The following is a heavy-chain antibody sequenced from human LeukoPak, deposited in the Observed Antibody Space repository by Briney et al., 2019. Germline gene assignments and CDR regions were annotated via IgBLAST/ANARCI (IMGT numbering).Heavy chain of an antibody. Sequence: GSLRLSCAASGFTFSDYYMSWIRQAPGKGLDWVSYISSSGSTIYYADSVKGRFTISRDNAKNSLYLQMNSLRAEDTAVYYCARDTSGYRPYLDYWGQGTLVTVSS. J-gene: IGHJ4*02. CDR2: ISSSGSTI. CDR1: GFTFSDYY. CDR3: ARDTSGYRPYLDY. D-gene: IGHD5-12*01. V-gene: IGHV3-11*04.